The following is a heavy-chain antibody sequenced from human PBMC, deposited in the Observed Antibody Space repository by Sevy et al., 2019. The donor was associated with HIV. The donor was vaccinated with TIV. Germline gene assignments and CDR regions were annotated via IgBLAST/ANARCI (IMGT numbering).Heavy chain of an antibody. CDR1: GYIIKNYW. V-gene: IGHV5-51*01. CDR2: LYPGNSDV. Sequence: GESLKISCKGSGYIIKNYWIGWVRQVPGKGLEWMGMLYPGNSDVRYSPSFQGHVTISADKSISAAYLQWRSLKASDTAMYFCARGLYYYDSSGYSDAFDIWGQGTMVTVSS. D-gene: IGHD3-22*01. CDR3: ARGLYYYDSSGYSDAFDI. J-gene: IGHJ3*02.